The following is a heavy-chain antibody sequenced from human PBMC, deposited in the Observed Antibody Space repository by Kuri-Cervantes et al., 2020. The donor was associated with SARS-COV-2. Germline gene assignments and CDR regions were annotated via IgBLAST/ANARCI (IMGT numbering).Heavy chain of an antibody. CDR3: ARADFRVSYYYYMDV. J-gene: IGHJ6*03. V-gene: IGHV3-43D*03. CDR2: ITWDGGSS. Sequence: GESLKISCAASGFTLDDYGMYWVRQPPGKGLEWVSCITWDGGSSFYADSVKGRFSISRDSSKNFLYLQMNSLRAEDTAVYYCARADFRVSYYYYMDVWGNGTTVTVSS. D-gene: IGHD2/OR15-2a*01. CDR1: GFTLDDYG.